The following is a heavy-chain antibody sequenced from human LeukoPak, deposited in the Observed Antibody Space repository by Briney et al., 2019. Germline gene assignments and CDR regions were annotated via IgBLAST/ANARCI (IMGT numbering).Heavy chain of an antibody. V-gene: IGHV3-23*01. CDR1: EFIFSDYW. Sequence: GGSLRLSCVASEFIFSDYWMSWVRQAPGKGLEWVSAISGSGGSTYYADSVKGRFTISRDNSKNTLYLQMNSLRAEDTAVYYCAKKWAPSAYWGQGTLVTVSS. D-gene: IGHD1-26*01. J-gene: IGHJ4*02. CDR2: ISGSGGST. CDR3: AKKWAPSAY.